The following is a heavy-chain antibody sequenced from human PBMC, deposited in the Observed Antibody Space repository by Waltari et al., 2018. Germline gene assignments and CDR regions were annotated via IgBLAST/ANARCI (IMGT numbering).Heavy chain of an antibody. D-gene: IGHD2-15*01. CDR1: GFPFSSYT. V-gene: IGHV3-21*01. Sequence: EVQLVGSGGGLVKPGGSLRLSCAASGFPFSSYTMNWVRQSPGEGLEWVSAISSGSSYIYYADSVKGRFTISRDNAKNSLYLQMNSLRAEDTAVYDCAREWGVMVGTAGYYFDYGGQGTLVTVSS. CDR3: AREWGVMVGTAGYYFDY. CDR2: ISSGSSYI. J-gene: IGHJ4*02.